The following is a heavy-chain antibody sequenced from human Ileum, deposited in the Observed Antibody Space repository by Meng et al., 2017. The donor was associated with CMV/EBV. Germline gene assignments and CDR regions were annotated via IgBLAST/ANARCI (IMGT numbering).Heavy chain of an antibody. Sequence: VRLGKAGAEMKKPGASGKVSCKTSGYTFTNNIMNWVRQAPGQGLEWMGWINPNSGSTNYAQKFQGRVTMTRDTSISTAYMELNRLTSDDTAMYFCARIIVSRGYSFDYWGQGTLVTVSS. V-gene: IGHV1-2*02. CDR1: GYTFTNNI. D-gene: IGHD5-18*01. CDR3: ARIIVSRGYSFDY. CDR2: INPNSGST. J-gene: IGHJ4*02.